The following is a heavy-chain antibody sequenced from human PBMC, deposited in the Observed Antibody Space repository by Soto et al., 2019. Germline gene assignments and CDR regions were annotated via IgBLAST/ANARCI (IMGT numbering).Heavy chain of an antibody. CDR2: IKQDGSEK. CDR1: GFTFSNFW. Sequence: PGGSLRRSCAASGFTFSNFWMSWGRQAPGKGLEWVANIKQDGSEKYYVDSVKGRFTISRYNVKNSLYLQMNRLRAEDTAVYYCVRGPYYDILSAYLYWGQGTLVTVS. V-gene: IGHV3-7*04. CDR3: VRGPYYDILSAYLY. D-gene: IGHD3-9*01. J-gene: IGHJ4*02.